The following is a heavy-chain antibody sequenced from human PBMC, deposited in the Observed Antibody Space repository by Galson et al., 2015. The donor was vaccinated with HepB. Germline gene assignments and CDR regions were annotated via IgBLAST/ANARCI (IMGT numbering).Heavy chain of an antibody. Sequence: SVKVSCKASGYTFTGYYMHWVRQAPGQGLEWMGWVNPNSGGTNYAQKFQGRVTMTRDTSISTAYMELSRLRSDDTAVYYCARGERRRTYNWSDPWGQGTLVTVSS. D-gene: IGHD1-1*01. CDR2: VNPNSGGT. CDR3: ARGERRRTYNWSDP. V-gene: IGHV1-2*02. CDR1: GYTFTGYY. J-gene: IGHJ5*02.